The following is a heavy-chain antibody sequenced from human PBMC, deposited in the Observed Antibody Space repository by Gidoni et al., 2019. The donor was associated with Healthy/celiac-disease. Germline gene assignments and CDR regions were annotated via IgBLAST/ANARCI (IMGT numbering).Heavy chain of an antibody. Sequence: EVQLVESGGGLVKPGGSLRLPCAAPGFTFSNAWMRWVRQAPGKGLEWVGRIKSKTDGGTTDYAAPVKGRFTISRDDSKNTLYLQMNSLKTEDTAVYYCTTMYVWRDKYFQHWGQGTLVTVSS. CDR2: IKSKTDGGTT. V-gene: IGHV3-15*01. D-gene: IGHD3-16*01. J-gene: IGHJ1*01. CDR1: GFTFSNAW. CDR3: TTMYVWRDKYFQH.